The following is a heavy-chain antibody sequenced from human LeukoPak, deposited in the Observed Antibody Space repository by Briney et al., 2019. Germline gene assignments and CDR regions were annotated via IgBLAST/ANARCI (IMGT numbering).Heavy chain of an antibody. CDR3: AKDLAGHFDY. CDR2: ISSSSSYI. V-gene: IGHV3-21*01. CDR1: GFTFSSYS. J-gene: IGHJ4*02. Sequence: GGSLRLSCAASGFTFSSYSINWVRQAPGKGLEWVSSISSSSSYIYYADSVKGRFTISRDNAKNSLYLQMNSLRAEDTAVYYCAKDLAGHFDYWGQGTLVTVSS.